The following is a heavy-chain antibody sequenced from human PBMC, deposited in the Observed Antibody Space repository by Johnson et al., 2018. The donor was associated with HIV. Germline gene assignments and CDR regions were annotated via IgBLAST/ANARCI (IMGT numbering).Heavy chain of an antibody. V-gene: IGHV3-48*04. CDR3: ATVWRNEGRHSFDV. CDR2: ISSSGGTT. D-gene: IGHD1-1*01. Sequence: VQLVESGGGVVQPERSLRLSCAASGFIISSYWMTWVRQAPGKGLEWVSYISSSGGTTHNADSVKGRFAISRNNADNSLYLQMNSLRVEDTALYFCATVWRNEGRHSFDVWGLGTMVTVSS. J-gene: IGHJ3*01. CDR1: GFIISSYW.